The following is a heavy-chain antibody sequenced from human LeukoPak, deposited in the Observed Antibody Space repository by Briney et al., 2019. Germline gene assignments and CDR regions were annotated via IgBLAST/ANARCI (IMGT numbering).Heavy chain of an antibody. J-gene: IGHJ4*02. D-gene: IGHD4-17*01. Sequence: PSETLSLTCAVYGGSFSGYYWSWIRQPPGKGLEWIGEINHSGSTNYNSSLKSRVTISVDTSKNQFSLKLSSVTAADTAVYYCAINSHYGDYTFDYWGQGTLVTVSS. CDR2: INHSGST. V-gene: IGHV4-34*01. CDR3: AINSHYGDYTFDY. CDR1: GGSFSGYY.